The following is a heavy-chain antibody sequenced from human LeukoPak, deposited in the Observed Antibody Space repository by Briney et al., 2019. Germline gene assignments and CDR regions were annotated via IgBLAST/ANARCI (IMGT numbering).Heavy chain of an antibody. Sequence: GGSLRLSCAASGFTFSSYGMHWVRQAPGKGLEWVAVIWYDGGNKYYADSVKGRFTISRDNSKNTLYLEMNSLRAEDTAVYYCAKAASSSTWSPFDYWGQGTLVTVSS. CDR1: GFTFSSYG. CDR2: IWYDGGNK. CDR3: AKAASSSTWSPFDY. J-gene: IGHJ4*02. D-gene: IGHD6-13*01. V-gene: IGHV3-33*06.